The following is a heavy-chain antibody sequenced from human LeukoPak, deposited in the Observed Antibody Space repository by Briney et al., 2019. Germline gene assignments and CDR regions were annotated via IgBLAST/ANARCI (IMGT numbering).Heavy chain of an antibody. D-gene: IGHD3-3*01. CDR1: GYSFTSYW. CDR2: IYPGDSDT. J-gene: IGHJ5*02. V-gene: IGHV5-51*01. Sequence: GESLKISCKGSGYSFTSYWIGWVRQMPGKGLEWMGIIYPGDSDTSYSPSFQGQVTISADKSISTAYLQWSSLKASDTAMYYCARHGDFGVVIGWFDPWGQGTLVTVSS. CDR3: ARHGDFGVVIGWFDP.